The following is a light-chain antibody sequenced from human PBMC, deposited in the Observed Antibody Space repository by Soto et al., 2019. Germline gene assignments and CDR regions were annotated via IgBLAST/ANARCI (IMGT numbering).Light chain of an antibody. V-gene: IGLV2-14*03. CDR3: SSYTTSNTRQIV. CDR2: DVS. Sequence: QSVLTQPASVSGSPGQSNTISCTGTSSDVGGYNYVSWYQHHPGKAPKLIIYDVSNRPSGVSIRFSGSKSDNTASLTISGLQPEDEADYHCSSYTTSNTRQIVFGTGTQLTVL. CDR1: SSDVGGYNY. J-gene: IGLJ7*01.